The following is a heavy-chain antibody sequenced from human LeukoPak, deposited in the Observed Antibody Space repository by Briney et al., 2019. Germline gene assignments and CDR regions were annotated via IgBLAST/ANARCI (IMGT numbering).Heavy chain of an antibody. J-gene: IGHJ4*02. D-gene: IGHD2-2*01. Sequence: GGSLRLSCAASGFTFSSDAMSWVRQAPGKGLGWVSAISGSGGSTYYADSVKGGFTISRDNSKNTLYLQMNRLKAEDTAVYSCAKWDCSSTSCYAGGIDYWGQGTLVTVSS. V-gene: IGHV3-23*01. CDR3: AKWDCSSTSCYAGGIDY. CDR2: ISGSGGST. CDR1: GFTFSSDA.